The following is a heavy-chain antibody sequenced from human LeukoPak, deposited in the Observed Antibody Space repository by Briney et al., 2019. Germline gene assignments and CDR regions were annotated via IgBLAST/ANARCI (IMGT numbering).Heavy chain of an antibody. CDR3: ARVNGDYRFDY. Sequence: ASLKVSFKASVDAINRHYYYWARHAPGQGLGWMVCINPNSAATNSAQKVQRTCTMTRETSISTAYMALTRLRSDDTAVDCCARVNGDYRFDYWGEGTLVTVSS. CDR2: INPNSAAT. J-gene: IGHJ4*02. D-gene: IGHD4-17*01. CDR1: VDAINRHY. V-gene: IGHV1-2*02.